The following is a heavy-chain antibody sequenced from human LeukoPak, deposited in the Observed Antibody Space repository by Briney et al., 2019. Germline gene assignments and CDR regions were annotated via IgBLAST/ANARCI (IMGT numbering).Heavy chain of an antibody. CDR2: INPSGGST. V-gene: IGHV1-46*01. D-gene: IGHD6-13*01. CDR1: GYTFTSNY. Sequence: ASVKVSCKTSGYTFTSNYMLWVRQAPGQGLEWMGIINPSGGSTSYAQKFQGRVTMTRDTSTSTVYMELSRLRSDDTAVYYCARAPPGLYDNSWPFEYWGQGTLVTVSS. CDR3: ARAPPGLYDNSWPFEY. J-gene: IGHJ4*02.